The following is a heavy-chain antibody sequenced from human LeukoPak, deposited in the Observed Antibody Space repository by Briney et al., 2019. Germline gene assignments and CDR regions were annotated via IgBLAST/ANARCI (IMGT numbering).Heavy chain of an antibody. CDR1: GFTFSSYS. D-gene: IGHD2-15*01. CDR3: ARDRDCSGGSCYSDAFDI. V-gene: IGHV3-21*01. Sequence: GGSLRLSCAASGFTFSSYSMNWVRQAPGKGLEWVSSISSSSSYIYYADSVKGRFTISRDNAKNSLYLQMNSLRAEGTAVYYCARDRDCSGGSCYSDAFDIWGQGTMVTVSS. CDR2: ISSSSSYI. J-gene: IGHJ3*02.